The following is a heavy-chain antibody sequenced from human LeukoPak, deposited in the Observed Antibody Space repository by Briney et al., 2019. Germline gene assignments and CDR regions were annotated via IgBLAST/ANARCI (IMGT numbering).Heavy chain of an antibody. CDR2: INWNGGST. V-gene: IGHV3-20*04. CDR1: GFTFDEYG. D-gene: IGHD3-22*01. J-gene: IGHJ4*02. Sequence: PGGSLRLSCAASGFTFDEYGMSWVRQAPGKGLEWVSGINWNGGSTGYADSVKGRLTISRDNAKNSLSLQVNSLRAEDTAVYYCARSRSGYYEDYWGQGTLVTVSS. CDR3: ARSRSGYYEDY.